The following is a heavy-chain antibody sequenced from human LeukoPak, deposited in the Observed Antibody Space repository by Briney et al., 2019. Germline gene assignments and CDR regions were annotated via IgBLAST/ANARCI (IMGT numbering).Heavy chain of an antibody. Sequence: KSSETLSLTCTVSGGSISSYYWSWIRQPPGKGLEWIGYIYYSGSTNYNPSLKSRVTISVDTSKNQFSLKLSSVTAADTAVYYCARQERRFLIGYYFDYWGQGTLVTVSS. CDR2: IYYSGST. V-gene: IGHV4-59*08. CDR3: ARQERRFLIGYYFDY. CDR1: GGSISSYY. D-gene: IGHD3-3*01. J-gene: IGHJ4*02.